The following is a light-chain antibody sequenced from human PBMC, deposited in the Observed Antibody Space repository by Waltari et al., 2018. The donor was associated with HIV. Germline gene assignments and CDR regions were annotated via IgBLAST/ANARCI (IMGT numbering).Light chain of an antibody. J-gene: IGLJ2*01. Sequence: QSDLTQPPSVSWAPGPSFTISCSGVSASYDFHWYQQLPGTAPTLLIYGNSNRPSGVPDRFSGSKSGPFASLAITGLQAEDEADYYCQSYDSSLSSSVFGGGTRLTVL. CDR2: GNS. V-gene: IGLV1-40*01. CDR3: QSYDSSLSSSV. CDR1: SASYD.